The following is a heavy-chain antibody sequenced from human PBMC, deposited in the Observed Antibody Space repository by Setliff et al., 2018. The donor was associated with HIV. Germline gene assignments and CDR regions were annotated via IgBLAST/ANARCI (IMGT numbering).Heavy chain of an antibody. V-gene: IGHV4-59*11. CDR2: VDYSGDT. D-gene: IGHD1-7*01. CDR1: GATIHYHY. J-gene: IGHJ3*01. Sequence: PSETLSLTCSISGATIHYHYWSWIRQPPGKGLEWIGYVDYSGDTEYNPSLRSRATISRDPSKSQVSLTLNSATAADTAVYYCTRGPGGTVPKPLEAFDVWGRGAVVTVSS. CDR3: TRGPGGTVPKPLEAFDV.